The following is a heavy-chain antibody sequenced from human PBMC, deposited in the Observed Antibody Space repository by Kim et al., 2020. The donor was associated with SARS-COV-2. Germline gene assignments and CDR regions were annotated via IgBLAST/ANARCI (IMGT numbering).Heavy chain of an antibody. D-gene: IGHD7-27*01. V-gene: IGHV1-2*06. J-gene: IGHJ5*02. Sequence: ASVKVSCKASGYTFTGYNMHCVRQAPGQGLEWMGRINPYGGGTNYAQKFQGRVTMARDTSISTVFMELSGLTSDDTAVYYCARSLTGDYNWFDPWGQGTLVTVSS. CDR1: GYTFTGYN. CDR2: INPYGGGT. CDR3: ARSLTGDYNWFDP.